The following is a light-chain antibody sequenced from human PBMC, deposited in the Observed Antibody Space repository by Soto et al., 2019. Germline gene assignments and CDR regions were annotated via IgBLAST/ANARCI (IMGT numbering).Light chain of an antibody. V-gene: IGKV3-11*01. Sequence: EIVLTQSPATLSLSPGERATLSCRASQSISDYLGWYQQKPGQAPRLLIYDASNRATGSPDRFSGSGSGTDFTLTISSLGPEDFAVYYCQQRSDWAFTFGPGTKVDIK. CDR2: DAS. CDR1: QSISDY. J-gene: IGKJ3*01. CDR3: QQRSDWAFT.